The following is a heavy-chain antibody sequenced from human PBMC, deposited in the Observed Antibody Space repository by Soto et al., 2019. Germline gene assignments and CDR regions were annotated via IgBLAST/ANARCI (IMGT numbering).Heavy chain of an antibody. D-gene: IGHD3-10*01. Sequence: QVQLVQSGPEVKKSGSSVKVSCKLSGGTFTSDTISWLRRAPGQGLEWMGRIIPILGTGNYAQKFQGRITIPEDKSTNTGYMELISLTSEDTAIYYCVREEVSYNRGTSPFYYLGVWGNGTTVTVS. CDR1: GGTFTSDT. CDR3: VREEVSYNRGTSPFYYLGV. V-gene: IGHV1-69*08. J-gene: IGHJ6*03. CDR2: IIPILGTG.